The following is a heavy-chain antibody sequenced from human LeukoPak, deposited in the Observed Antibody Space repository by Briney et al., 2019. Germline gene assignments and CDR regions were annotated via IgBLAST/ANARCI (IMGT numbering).Heavy chain of an antibody. Sequence: PGGSLRLCCAASGFTFSDNYMSWIRQAPGKGLEWVSYISGSSSYTNYADSVKGRFTISRDNAKNSLFLQMNSLRAEDTAVYYCATRGFTYGFHYWGQGTLVTVSS. V-gene: IGHV3-11*03. CDR2: ISGSSSYT. D-gene: IGHD5-18*01. J-gene: IGHJ4*02. CDR1: GFTFSDNY. CDR3: ATRGFTYGFHY.